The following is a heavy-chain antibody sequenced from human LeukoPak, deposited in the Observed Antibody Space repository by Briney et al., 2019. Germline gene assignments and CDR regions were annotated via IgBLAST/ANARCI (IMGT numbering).Heavy chain of an antibody. CDR3: ARAPDIVVVVAATPLGDYYYGMDV. D-gene: IGHD2-15*01. V-gene: IGHV4-34*01. CDR2: INHSGST. Sequence: SETLSLTCAVYGGSFSGYYWSWIRQPPGKGLEWIGEINHSGSTNYNPSLTSRVTISVDTSKNQFSLKLSSVTAADTAVYYCARAPDIVVVVAATPLGDYYYGMDVWGQGTTVTVCS. J-gene: IGHJ6*02. CDR1: GGSFSGYY.